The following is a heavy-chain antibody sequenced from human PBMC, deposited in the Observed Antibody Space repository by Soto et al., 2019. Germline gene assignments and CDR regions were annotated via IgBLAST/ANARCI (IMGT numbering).Heavy chain of an antibody. CDR1: GFTVSGNY. J-gene: IGHJ4*02. V-gene: IGHV3-53*01. CDR2: IYNGGST. CDR3: VRLPGDY. Sequence: EVQLVESGGGLIQPGGSLRLSCAASGFTVSGNYMSGVRQAPGKGLEWVSIIYNGGSTSYADSVKGRFTISRDNSKNTLYLQMNSLRVEDTAMYYCVRLPGDYWGQGTLVTVSS.